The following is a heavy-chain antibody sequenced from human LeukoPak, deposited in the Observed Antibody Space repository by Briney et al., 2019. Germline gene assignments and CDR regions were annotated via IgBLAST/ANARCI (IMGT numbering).Heavy chain of an antibody. V-gene: IGHV3-30*03. CDR3: ARDRPDRTTCGGACYSAVFDY. CDR2: VSLDGSKK. Sequence: GGSLRLSCTTSGFTFNNYGLHWVRQAPGKGPEWVAVVSLDGSKKFYADSVRGRFALSRDNSNNALYLQMTSLTVEDTAVYYCARDRPDRTTCGGACYSAVFDYWGQGALVTVSS. CDR1: GFTFNNYG. J-gene: IGHJ4*02. D-gene: IGHD2-21*02.